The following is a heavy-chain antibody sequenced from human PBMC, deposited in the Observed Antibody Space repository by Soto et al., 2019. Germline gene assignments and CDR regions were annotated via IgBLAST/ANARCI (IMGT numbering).Heavy chain of an antibody. J-gene: IGHJ6*03. D-gene: IGHD3-3*01. CDR2: INAGNGNT. CDR1: GYTFTSYA. V-gene: IGHV1-3*01. Sequence: GASVKVSCKASGYTFTSYAMHWVRQAPGQRLEWMGWINAGNGNTKYSQKFQGRVTITRDTSASTAYMELSSLRSEDTAVYYCARGSYDFWSGSQSDYYYYMDVWGKGPTVTVS. CDR3: ARGSYDFWSGSQSDYYYYMDV.